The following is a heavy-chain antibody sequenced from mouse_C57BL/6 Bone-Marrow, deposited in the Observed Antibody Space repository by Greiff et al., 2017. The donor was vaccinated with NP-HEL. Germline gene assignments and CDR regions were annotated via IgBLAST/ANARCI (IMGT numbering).Heavy chain of an antibody. J-gene: IGHJ3*01. CDR3: ARAPYYVNGGFAY. CDR2: IDPSDSYT. D-gene: IGHD2-10*01. V-gene: IGHV1-50*01. Sequence: QVQLQQSGAELVKPGASVKLSCKASGYTFTSYWMQWVKQRPGQGLEWIGEIDPSDSYTNYNQKFKGKATLTVDTSSSTAYMQLSSLPSEDSAVYYCARAPYYVNGGFAYWGQGTLVTVSA. CDR1: GYTFTSYW.